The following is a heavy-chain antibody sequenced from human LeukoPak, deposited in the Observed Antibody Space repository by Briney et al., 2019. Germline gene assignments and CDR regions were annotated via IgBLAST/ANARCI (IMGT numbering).Heavy chain of an antibody. D-gene: IGHD3-10*01. CDR3: ARDRVPLIGNWFDP. Sequence: ASVKVSCKASGYTFTGYYMHWVRQAPGQGLEWMGWINPNSGGTNYAQKFQGRVTMTRDTSISTAYMELSRLRSDDTAVYYCARDRVPLIGNWFDPWGQGTLVTVSS. CDR2: INPNSGGT. CDR1: GYTFTGYY. J-gene: IGHJ5*02. V-gene: IGHV1-2*02.